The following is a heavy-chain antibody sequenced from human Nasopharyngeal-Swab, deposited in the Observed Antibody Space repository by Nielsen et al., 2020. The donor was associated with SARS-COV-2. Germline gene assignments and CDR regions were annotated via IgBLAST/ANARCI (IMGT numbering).Heavy chain of an antibody. CDR1: GFTFSSYS. J-gene: IGHJ6*02. Sequence: GESLKISCAASGFTFSSYSMNWVRQAPGKGLEWVSSISSSSSYIYYADSVKDQFTISRDNAKNSLYLQMNSLRAGDTAVYYCARDLSGTTVLLGYYYYGMDVWGQGTTVTVSS. CDR2: ISSSSSYI. CDR3: ARDLSGTTVLLGYYYYGMDV. V-gene: IGHV3-21*01. D-gene: IGHD1-7*01.